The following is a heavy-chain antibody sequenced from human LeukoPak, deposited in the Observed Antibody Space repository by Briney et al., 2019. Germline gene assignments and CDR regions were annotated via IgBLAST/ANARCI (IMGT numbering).Heavy chain of an antibody. CDR1: GGSISSSSYY. V-gene: IGHV4-39*01. Sequence: PSETLSLTCTVSGGSISSSSYYWGWIRQPPEKGLEWIGSIYYSGSTYYNPSLKSRVTISVDTSKNQFSLKLSSVTAADTAVYYCARQWDEVYYFDYWGQGTLVTVSS. J-gene: IGHJ4*02. CDR2: IYYSGST. CDR3: ARQWDEVYYFDY. D-gene: IGHD1-26*01.